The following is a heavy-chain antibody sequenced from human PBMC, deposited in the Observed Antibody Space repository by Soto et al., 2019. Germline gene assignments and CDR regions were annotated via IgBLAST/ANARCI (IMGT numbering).Heavy chain of an antibody. V-gene: IGHV3-11*06. CDR3: ARDRAFCGGDCYPGYFDY. CDR1: GFTFSYYY. CDR2: ISGTSSYT. J-gene: IGHJ4*02. D-gene: IGHD2-21*02. Sequence: GGSLRLSCAASGFTFSYYYMSWIRQAPGKGLEWVSYISGTSSYTNYADSVKGRFTISRDNAKKSLYLDMSSLRAEDTAVYYCARDRAFCGGDCYPGYFDYWGQGILVTVSS.